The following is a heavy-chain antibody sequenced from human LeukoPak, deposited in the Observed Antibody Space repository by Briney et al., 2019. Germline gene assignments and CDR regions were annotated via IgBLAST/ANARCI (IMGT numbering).Heavy chain of an antibody. D-gene: IGHD2-8*01. V-gene: IGHV1-69*05. CDR1: GGTFISYA. CDR3: AASKYCTNGVCYFNAFDI. CDR2: IIPIFGTA. J-gene: IGHJ3*02. Sequence: ASVKVSCKASGGTFISYAISWVRQAPGQGLEWMGGIIPIFGTANYAQKFQGRVTITTDESTSTAYMELSSLRSEDTAVYYCAASKYCTNGVCYFNAFDIWGQGTMVTVSS.